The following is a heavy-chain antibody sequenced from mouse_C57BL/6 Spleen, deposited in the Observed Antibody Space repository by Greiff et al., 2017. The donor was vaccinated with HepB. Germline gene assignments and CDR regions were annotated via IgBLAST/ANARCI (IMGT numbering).Heavy chain of an antibody. CDR1: GYTFTDYY. CDR2: INPNNGGT. D-gene: IGHD4-1*01. Sequence: VQLQQSGPELVKPGASVKISCKASGYTFTDYYMNWVKQSHGKSLEWIGDINPNNGGTSYNQKFKGKATLTVDKSSSTAYMELRSLTSEDSAVYYCARSHWVYFDYWGQGTTLTVSS. J-gene: IGHJ2*01. V-gene: IGHV1-26*01. CDR3: ARSHWVYFDY.